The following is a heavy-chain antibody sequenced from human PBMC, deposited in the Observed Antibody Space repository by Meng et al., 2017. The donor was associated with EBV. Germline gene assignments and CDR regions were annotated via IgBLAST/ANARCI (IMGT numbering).Heavy chain of an antibody. CDR1: GGSGSSGNNY. V-gene: IGHV4-30-4*01. J-gene: IGHJ5*02. CDR2: IYYSGRT. D-gene: IGHD2-2*02. Sequence: QLQGSGSGLVKPSQTLSLTCTVSGGSGSSGNNYWIWIRQPPGKGLEWIGYIYYSGRTYYNPSLESRVTMSVDTSKNQFSLNLDSVTAADTAVYYCARVNGDCFSTICYKGWFDPWGQGTLVTVSS. CDR3: ARVNGDCFSTICYKGWFDP.